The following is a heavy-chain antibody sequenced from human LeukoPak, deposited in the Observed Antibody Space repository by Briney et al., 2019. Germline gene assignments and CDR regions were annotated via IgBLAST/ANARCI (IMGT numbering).Heavy chain of an antibody. V-gene: IGHV3-11*01. CDR3: ARDRGGRALDI. CDR2: ITSSGSSI. Sequence: GGSLRLSCAASGFTFSDYYMTWIRQAPGKGLEWVSYITSSGSSIYYADSVKGRFTISRDDAKNSLYLQMNSLRAEDTAVYYCARDRGGRALDIWGQGTMVTVSS. J-gene: IGHJ3*02. CDR1: GFTFSDYY. D-gene: IGHD3-16*01.